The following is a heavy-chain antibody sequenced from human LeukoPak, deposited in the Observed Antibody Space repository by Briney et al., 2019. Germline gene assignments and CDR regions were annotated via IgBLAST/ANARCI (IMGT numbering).Heavy chain of an antibody. CDR3: ARDHGSGFDY. V-gene: IGHV3-53*01. CDR1: GFTFSSYE. D-gene: IGHD3-10*01. J-gene: IGHJ4*02. CDR2: IYSGGST. Sequence: GGSLRLSCAASGFTFSSYEMNWVRQAPGKGLEWVSVIYSGGSTYYADSVKGRFTISRDNSKDTLYLQMNSLRAEDTAVYYCARDHGSGFDYWGQGTLVTVSS.